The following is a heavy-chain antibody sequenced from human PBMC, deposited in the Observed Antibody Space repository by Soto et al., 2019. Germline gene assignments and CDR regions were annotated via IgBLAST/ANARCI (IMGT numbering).Heavy chain of an antibody. CDR1: GGSFSGYY. CDR2: INHSGST. D-gene: IGHD3-10*01. V-gene: IGHV4-34*01. CDR3: ARDGSGSGSYYNVGLSESWFDP. J-gene: IGHJ5*02. Sequence: SETLSLTCAVYGGSFSGYYWSWIRQPPGKGLEWIGEINHSGSTNYNPSLKSRVTISVDTSKNQFSLKLSSVTAADTAVYYCARDGSGSGSYYNVGLSESWFDPWGQGTLATVSS.